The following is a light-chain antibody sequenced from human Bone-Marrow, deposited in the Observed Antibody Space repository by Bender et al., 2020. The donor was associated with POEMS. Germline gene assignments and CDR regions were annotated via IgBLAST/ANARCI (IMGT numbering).Light chain of an antibody. J-gene: IGLJ3*02. CDR3: VLRMGSGSWM. Sequence: QTVVTQEPSFSVSPGGTVTLTCGLRSDSVSASHSPSWYQQTPGRTPRTLIYDTNTRASGVPDRFSAYILGNKAALTITGAQADDEGDYYCVLRMGSGSWMFGGGTKLTVL. V-gene: IGLV8-61*01. CDR2: DTN. CDR1: SDSVSASHS.